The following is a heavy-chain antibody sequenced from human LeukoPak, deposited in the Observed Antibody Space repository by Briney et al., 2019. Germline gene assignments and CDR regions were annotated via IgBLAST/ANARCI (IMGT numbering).Heavy chain of an antibody. CDR2: INHSGST. Sequence: SETLSLTCAVYGGSFSGYYWSWIRQPPGKGLEWIGEINHSGSTNYNPSLKSRVTISVDTSKNQFSLKLSSVTAADTAVYYCARDNYYGSGSYYNYYYGMDVWGQGTTVTVSS. CDR1: GGSFSGYY. D-gene: IGHD3-10*01. J-gene: IGHJ6*02. V-gene: IGHV4-34*01. CDR3: ARDNYYGSGSYYNYYYGMDV.